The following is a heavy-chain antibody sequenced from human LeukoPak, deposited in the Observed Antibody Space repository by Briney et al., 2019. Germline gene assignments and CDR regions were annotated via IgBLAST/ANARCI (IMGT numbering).Heavy chain of an antibody. J-gene: IGHJ4*02. V-gene: IGHV3-23*01. CDR3: ARARPPDYSSGWYTFDY. Sequence: SGGSLRLSCAASGFTFTSYVMSWVRQAPGKGLEWVSTIRGSDDATYYADSVKGRFTISRDNAKNSLDLQMNSLRAEDTAVYYCARARPPDYSSGWYTFDYWGQGTLVTVSS. CDR2: IRGSDDAT. D-gene: IGHD6-13*01. CDR1: GFTFTSYV.